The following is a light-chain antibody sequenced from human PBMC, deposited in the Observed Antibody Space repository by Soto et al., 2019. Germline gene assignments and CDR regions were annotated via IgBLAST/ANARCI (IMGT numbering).Light chain of an antibody. V-gene: IGKV1-6*01. CDR2: GTS. J-gene: IGKJ1*01. Sequence: AIPMTQSPSSLSASVGDRVTITCRASQDIRNDLGWYQQKPGTAPKLLIYGTSTLQSGVPSRFAGSGSGTDFTLTINSLQPGDFATYYCLQDYAYPRTFGQGTRVEVK. CDR1: QDIRND. CDR3: LQDYAYPRT.